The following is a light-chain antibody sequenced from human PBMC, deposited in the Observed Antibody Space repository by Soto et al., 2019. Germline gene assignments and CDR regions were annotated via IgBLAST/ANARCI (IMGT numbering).Light chain of an antibody. Sequence: EIVLTQSPGTLSLSPGERATLSCRASQSVSSSYLAWYQQKPGQAPRLLMYGASSSATGIPDRFSGSGSGTDFTLTISRLEPEDFAVYYCQQYGRSPWTFGQGTKVEIK. CDR2: GAS. CDR1: QSVSSSY. J-gene: IGKJ1*01. V-gene: IGKV3-20*01. CDR3: QQYGRSPWT.